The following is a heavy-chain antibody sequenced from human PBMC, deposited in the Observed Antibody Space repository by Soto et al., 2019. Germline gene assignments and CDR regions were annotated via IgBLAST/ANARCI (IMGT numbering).Heavy chain of an antibody. D-gene: IGHD3-10*01. Sequence: QVLLQQWGAGLLKPSETLSLTCAVYGGSFSGYYWSWIRQPPGKGMEWIGEINHSGSTNYNPSLKSRVTTSVSTSDGQFPLKLGSLTAADTAVSFCARGDFGSGNYWGQGTLVTVSS. J-gene: IGHJ4*02. CDR1: GGSFSGYY. CDR2: INHSGST. CDR3: ARGDFGSGNY. V-gene: IGHV4-34*01.